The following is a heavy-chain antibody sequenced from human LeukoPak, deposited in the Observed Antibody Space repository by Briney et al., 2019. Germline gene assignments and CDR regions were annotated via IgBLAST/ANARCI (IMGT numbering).Heavy chain of an antibody. D-gene: IGHD3-3*01. J-gene: IGHJ4*02. Sequence: SETLSLTCAVYGGSFSGYYWSWIRQPPGKGPEWIGEINHSGSTNYNPSLKSRVTISVDTSKNQFSLKLSSVTAADTAVYYCARGNYGFLQTGGQGTLVTVSS. CDR3: ARGNYGFLQT. CDR2: INHSGST. V-gene: IGHV4-34*01. CDR1: GGSFSGYY.